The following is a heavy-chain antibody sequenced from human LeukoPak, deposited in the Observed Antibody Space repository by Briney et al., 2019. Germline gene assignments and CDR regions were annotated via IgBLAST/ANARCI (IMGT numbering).Heavy chain of an antibody. CDR3: ARSDLRGYSYGYEDY. CDR1: GGTFSGYA. D-gene: IGHD5-18*01. Sequence: ASVKVSCKASGGTFSGYAISWVRQAPGQGLEWMGGIIPIFGTANYAQKFQGRVTITADESTSTAYMELSSLRSEDTAVYYCARSDLRGYSYGYEDYWGQGTLVTVSS. V-gene: IGHV1-69*13. CDR2: IIPIFGTA. J-gene: IGHJ4*02.